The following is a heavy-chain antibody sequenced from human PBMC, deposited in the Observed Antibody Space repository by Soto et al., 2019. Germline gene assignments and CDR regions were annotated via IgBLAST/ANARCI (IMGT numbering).Heavy chain of an antibody. V-gene: IGHV4-34*01. D-gene: IGHD6-13*01. J-gene: IGHJ5*02. Sequence: ASETLSLTCAVYGGSFSGYYWSWIRQPPGKGLEWIGEINHSGSTNYNPSLKSRVTISVDTSKNQFSLKLSSVTAADTAVYYCARGSSYIRYSSSWYHNWFDPWGQGTLVTVSS. CDR3: ARGSSYIRYSSSWYHNWFDP. CDR2: INHSGST. CDR1: GGSFSGYY.